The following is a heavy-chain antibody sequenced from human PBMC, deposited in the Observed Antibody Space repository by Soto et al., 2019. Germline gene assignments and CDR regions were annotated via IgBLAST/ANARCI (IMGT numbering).Heavy chain of an antibody. J-gene: IGHJ4*02. D-gene: IGHD1-1*01. CDR2: ISDDGSNK. CDR1: GFTFTSYG. Sequence: QVQLVESGGGVVKPGRSLRLSCAASGFTFTSYGIHWVRQAPGKGLEWVAVISDDGSNKYYADSVKGRFTISRDNSKNTLYLQMNSLRAEDPAVYYCAKDRAWKVEAWYYFDYWGQGTLVTVSS. CDR3: AKDRAWKVEAWYYFDY. V-gene: IGHV3-30*18.